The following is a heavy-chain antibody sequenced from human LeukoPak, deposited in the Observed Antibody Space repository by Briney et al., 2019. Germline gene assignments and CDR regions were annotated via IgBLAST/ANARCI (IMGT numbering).Heavy chain of an antibody. D-gene: IGHD1-26*01. Sequence: SETLSLTCTVSGGSISSYYWSWIRQPPGKGLEWIGYIYYSGSTNYNPSLKSRVTISVDTSKNQFSLKLSSVTAADTAVYYCARVPRDLHYIVGATLYHMDVWGKGTTVTVSS. CDR1: GGSISSYY. CDR2: IYYSGST. V-gene: IGHV4-59*01. CDR3: ARVPRDLHYIVGATLYHMDV. J-gene: IGHJ6*03.